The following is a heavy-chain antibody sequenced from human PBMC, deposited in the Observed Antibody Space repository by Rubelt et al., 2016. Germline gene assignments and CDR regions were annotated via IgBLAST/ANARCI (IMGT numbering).Heavy chain of an antibody. V-gene: IGHV4-34*01. CDR1: GRSFSGYY. J-gene: IGHJ4*02. Sequence: QVQLQQWGAGLLKPSETLSLTCAVYGRSFSGYYWSWIRQPPGKGLEWIGEINHSGSTNYNPSLKSRVTISVDTSKNQFSLKLSSVTAADTAVYYCALSRGRAAALHGYWGQGTLVTVSS. CDR3: ALSRGRAAALHGY. D-gene: IGHD6-13*01. CDR2: INHSGST.